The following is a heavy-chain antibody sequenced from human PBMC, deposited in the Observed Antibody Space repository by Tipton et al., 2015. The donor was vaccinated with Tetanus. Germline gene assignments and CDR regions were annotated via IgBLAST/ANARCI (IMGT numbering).Heavy chain of an antibody. Sequence: LRLSCAASGFIFSSYGIHWVRQAPGKGLEWLAVSWYDGTDKYYADSVKGRFAISRDNSKNSLYLQMYSLRAEDTALYYCAREADCSGGSCFSGDFDTWGQGTQVTVSS. CDR1: GFIFSSYG. J-gene: IGHJ4*02. CDR3: AREADCSGGSCFSGDFDT. CDR2: SWYDGTDK. V-gene: IGHV3-33*01. D-gene: IGHD2-15*01.